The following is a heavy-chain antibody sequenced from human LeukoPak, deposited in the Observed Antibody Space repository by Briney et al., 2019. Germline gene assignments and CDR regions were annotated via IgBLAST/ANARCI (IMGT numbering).Heavy chain of an antibody. CDR2: IRSKANSYAT. CDR1: GFTFSGSA. D-gene: IGHD3-22*01. V-gene: IGHV3-73*01. Sequence: GGSLKLSCAASGFTFSGSAMHWIRQASGKGLEWVGRIRSKANSYATAYAASVKGRFTISRDDSKNTAYLQMNSLKTEDTAVYYCTRRGSSGYPDYWGQGTLVTVSS. CDR3: TRRGSSGYPDY. J-gene: IGHJ4*02.